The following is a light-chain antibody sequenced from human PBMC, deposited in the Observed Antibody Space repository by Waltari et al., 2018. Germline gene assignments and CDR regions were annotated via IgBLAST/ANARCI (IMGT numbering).Light chain of an antibody. J-gene: IGLJ3*02. V-gene: IGLV3-21*01. CDR1: NIESKS. CDR3: QVWDDTTNSGV. Sequence: YVLTQPPSVSVAPGKTATLTCGGENIESKSVNWYQQKAGQATVLVLFYDTDRPSGIPNRVSGSNSGNTATLTISWVEAGDEADYHCQVWDDTTNSGVFGGGTRLTVL. CDR2: YDT.